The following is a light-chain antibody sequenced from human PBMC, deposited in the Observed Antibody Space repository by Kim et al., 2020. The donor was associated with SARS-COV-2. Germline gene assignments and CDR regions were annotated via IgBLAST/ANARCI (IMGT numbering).Light chain of an antibody. CDR3: QESYSTT. V-gene: IGKV1-39*01. Sequence: DIQMTQSPSSLSASVGDRVTITCRARQSVNNFLNWYQHRPGKAPVLLISGASNLQNGVSPRLRGSGFGTDFTLTITNLQPEDSATYYCQESYSTTFGQGTKLEIK. J-gene: IGKJ2*01. CDR1: QSVNNF. CDR2: GAS.